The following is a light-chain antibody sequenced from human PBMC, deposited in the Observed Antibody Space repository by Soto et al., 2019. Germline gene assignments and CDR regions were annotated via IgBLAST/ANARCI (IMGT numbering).Light chain of an antibody. Sequence: EIVLTQSPGTLSLSPGERATLSCRASQSVSSTYLAWYQQKPGQAPRLLISGASSRATGIPDRFSGSGSGTDFPLTITRLEPEDFAVYYCQQYGSSPKTFGQGTKVEIK. CDR2: GAS. CDR3: QQYGSSPKT. V-gene: IGKV3-20*01. J-gene: IGKJ1*01. CDR1: QSVSSTY.